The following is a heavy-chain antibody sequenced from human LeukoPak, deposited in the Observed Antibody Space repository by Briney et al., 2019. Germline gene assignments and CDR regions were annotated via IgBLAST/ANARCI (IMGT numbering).Heavy chain of an antibody. CDR1: GFMFSDSW. CDR3: ARDTAGCDY. CDR2: IKSDGSYT. V-gene: IGHV3-74*01. D-gene: IGHD6-25*01. Sequence: GESLRLSCAASGFMFSDSWMHWVRRAPGKGLEWVSRIKSDGSYTDHVDFVRGRFTISRDSAKNTLYLQMNSLRAEDTAVYYCARDTAGCDYWGQGTLVTVSS. J-gene: IGHJ4*02.